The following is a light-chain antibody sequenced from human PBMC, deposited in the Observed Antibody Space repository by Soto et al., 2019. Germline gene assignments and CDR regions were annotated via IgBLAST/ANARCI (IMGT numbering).Light chain of an antibody. CDR2: GAS. V-gene: IGKV3-20*01. CDR1: QSVDSSF. Sequence: EIVLTQSPGTLSLSPGESATLSCRASQSVDSSFLTWYQQKPGQAPRLLIFGASSRATGIPDRFSGSGSGTDFTLTISRLEPEDFAVYYCQQYGNSPRITFGQGTRLEIK. CDR3: QQYGNSPRIT. J-gene: IGKJ5*01.